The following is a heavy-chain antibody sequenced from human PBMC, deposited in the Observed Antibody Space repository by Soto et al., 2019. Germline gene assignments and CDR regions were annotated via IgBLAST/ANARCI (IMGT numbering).Heavy chain of an antibody. CDR2: IYYSGYT. D-gene: IGHD5-18*01. CDR3: ARVIQDTAMVMDY. J-gene: IGHJ4*02. V-gene: IGHV4-59*01. CDR1: GGSISSYY. Sequence: QVQLQESGPGLVKPSETLSLTCTVSGGSISSYYWSWIRQPPGKGLEWIGYIYYSGYTNYNPSLKSRVTISVDTSKNQFSLKLSSVTAADTAVYYCARVIQDTAMVMDYWGQGTLVTVSS.